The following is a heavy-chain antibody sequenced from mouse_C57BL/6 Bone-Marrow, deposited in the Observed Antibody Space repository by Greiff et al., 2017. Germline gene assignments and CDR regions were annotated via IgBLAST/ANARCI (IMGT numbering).Heavy chain of an antibody. J-gene: IGHJ4*01. V-gene: IGHV5-12*01. CDR2: ISNGGGST. D-gene: IGHD1-1*01. Sequence: EVQVVESGGGLVQPGGSLKLSCAASGFTFSDYYMYWVRQTPEKRLEWVAYISNGGGSTYYPDTVKGRFTIASDNAKNTLYLQMSRLKSEDTAMYYCATTGYAMDYWGQGTSVTVSS. CDR1: GFTFSDYY. CDR3: ATTGYAMDY.